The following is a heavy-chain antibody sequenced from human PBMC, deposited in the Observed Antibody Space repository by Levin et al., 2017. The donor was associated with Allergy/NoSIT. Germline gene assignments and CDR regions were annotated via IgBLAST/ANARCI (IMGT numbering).Heavy chain of an antibody. D-gene: IGHD5-12*01. Sequence: TVGSLRLSCAASGFPFTRAVMHWVRQAPGRGLEWVAVLSHDETIRIYRDSVKGRFSVSRDIGKNTLYLQMDSLKTEDTAVYYCAKDGPTSGYCDALDLWGQGTLVTVSS. J-gene: IGHJ3*01. CDR1: GFPFTRAV. CDR3: AKDGPTSGYCDALDL. V-gene: IGHV3-30*18. CDR2: LSHDETIR.